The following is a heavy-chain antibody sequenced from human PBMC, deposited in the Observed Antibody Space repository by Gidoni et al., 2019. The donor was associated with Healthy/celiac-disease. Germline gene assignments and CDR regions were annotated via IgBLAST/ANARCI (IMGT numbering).Heavy chain of an antibody. CDR3: ARGAANHQKIAAAGPPFDY. J-gene: IGHJ4*02. CDR1: GFTFSSYS. V-gene: IGHV3-21*01. D-gene: IGHD6-13*01. CDR2: ISSSSSYI. Sequence: EVQLVESGGGLVKPGGSLRLSCAASGFTFSSYSMNWVRQAPGKGLEWVSSISSSSSYIYYADSVKGRFTISRDNAKNSLYLQMNSLRAEDTAVYYCARGAANHQKIAAAGPPFDYWGQGTLVTVSS.